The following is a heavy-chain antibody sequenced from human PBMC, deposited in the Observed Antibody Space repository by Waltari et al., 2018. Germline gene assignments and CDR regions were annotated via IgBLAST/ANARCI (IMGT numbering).Heavy chain of an antibody. V-gene: IGHV3-30*01. CDR3: ARGEYYDYVPLFDY. D-gene: IGHD3-16*01. CDR2: ISYDGSNK. J-gene: IGHJ4*02. CDR1: GFTFSSYA. Sequence: QVQLVESGGGVVQPGRSLRLSCAASGFTFSSYAMHWVRQARGKGLEWVAVISYDGSNKYYADSVKGRFTISRDNSKNTLYLQMNSRRAEDTAVYYCARGEYYDYVPLFDYWGQGTLVTVSS.